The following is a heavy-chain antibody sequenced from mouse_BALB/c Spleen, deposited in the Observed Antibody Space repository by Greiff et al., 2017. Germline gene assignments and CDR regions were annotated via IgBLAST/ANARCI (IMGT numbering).Heavy chain of an antibody. V-gene: IGHV5-12-1*01. Sequence: VQLKESGGGLVKPGGSLKLSCAASGFAFSSYDMSWVRQTPEKRLEWVAYISSGGGSTYYPDTVKGRFTISRDNAKNTLYLQMSSLKSEDTAMYYCARQGYGSSWYFDVWGAGTTVTVSS. CDR3: ARQGYGSSWYFDV. CDR2: ISSGGGST. D-gene: IGHD1-1*01. J-gene: IGHJ1*01. CDR1: GFAFSSYD.